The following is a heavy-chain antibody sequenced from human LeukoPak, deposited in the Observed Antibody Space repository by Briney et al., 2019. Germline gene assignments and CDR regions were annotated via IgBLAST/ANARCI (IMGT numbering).Heavy chain of an antibody. CDR1: GFTFSSYE. Sequence: PGGSLRLSCAASGFTFSSYEMNWLRQAPGKGLEWVSYISSSGSTIYYADSVKGRFTISRDNAKNSLYLQMNSLRAEDTAVYYCASYDSSGYYYSYFDYWGQGTLVTVSS. V-gene: IGHV3-48*03. D-gene: IGHD3-22*01. CDR3: ASYDSSGYYYSYFDY. CDR2: ISSSGSTI. J-gene: IGHJ4*02.